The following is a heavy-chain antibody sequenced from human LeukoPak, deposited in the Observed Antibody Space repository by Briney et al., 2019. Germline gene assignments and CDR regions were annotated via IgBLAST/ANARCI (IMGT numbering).Heavy chain of an antibody. CDR2: IYSGGST. V-gene: IGHV3-53*01. CDR3: ARGIGYYYYYMDV. D-gene: IGHD2/OR15-2a*01. Sequence: PGGSLRLSCAASGFTVSSNYMSWVRQAPGKGLEWVSVIYSGGSTYYADSVKDRFTISRDNSKNTLYLQMNSLRAEDTAVYYCARGIGYYYYYMDVWGKGTTVTVSS. J-gene: IGHJ6*03. CDR1: GFTVSSNY.